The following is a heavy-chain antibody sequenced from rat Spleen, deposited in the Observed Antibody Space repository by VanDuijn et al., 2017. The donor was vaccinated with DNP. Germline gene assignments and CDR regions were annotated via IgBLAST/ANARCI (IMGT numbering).Heavy chain of an antibody. CDR1: GFTFSDYA. J-gene: IGHJ4*01. CDR2: ISYDGSST. V-gene: IGHV5-7*01. D-gene: IGHD1-12*02. Sequence: EVQLVESGGGSVQPGSPLKLSCAASGFTFSDYAMAWVRQAPKKGLEWVATISYDGSSTYYLDSVKGRFTISRDNAKSTLYLQMDSLRSEDTATYYCARHYYDGIERDVMDVWGQGTSVIVSS. CDR3: ARHYYDGIERDVMDV.